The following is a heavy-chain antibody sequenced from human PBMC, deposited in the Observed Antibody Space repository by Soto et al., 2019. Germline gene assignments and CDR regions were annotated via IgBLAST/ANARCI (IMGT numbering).Heavy chain of an antibody. CDR3: ARHTPAISISDH. V-gene: IGHV4-31*03. Sequence: SGTLSLTCTVSGGSISSGGYYWSWIRQHPGKGLEWIGYIYYSGSTYYNPSLKSRVTISVDTSKNQFSLKLSSVTAADTAVYYCARHTPAISISDHWGQGTLVTVSS. CDR2: IYYSGST. J-gene: IGHJ4*02. CDR1: GGSISSGGYY. D-gene: IGHD2-15*01.